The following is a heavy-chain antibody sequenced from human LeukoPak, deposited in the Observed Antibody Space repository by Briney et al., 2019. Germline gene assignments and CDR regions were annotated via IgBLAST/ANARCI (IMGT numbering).Heavy chain of an antibody. Sequence: KPSETLSLTCTVSGYSISSTYYWGWIRQPPGRGLEWVGSVFHSGNTYYNPSLKSRLTISADTSKNQFSLTLTSVTAADTAVYYCARDTVYNYAGWFDPWGHGTLVTVSS. J-gene: IGHJ5*02. V-gene: IGHV4-38-2*02. CDR1: GYSISSTYY. CDR3: ARDTVYNYAGWFDP. CDR2: VFHSGNT. D-gene: IGHD5/OR15-5a*01.